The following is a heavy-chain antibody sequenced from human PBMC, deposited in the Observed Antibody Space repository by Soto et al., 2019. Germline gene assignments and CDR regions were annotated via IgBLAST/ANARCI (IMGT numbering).Heavy chain of an antibody. V-gene: IGHV3-30-3*01. CDR1: GFTFSSYA. Sequence: GSLRLSGAASGFTFSSYAMHWVRQAPGKGLEWVAVISYDGSNKYYADSVKGRFTISRDNSKNTLYLQMNSLRAEDTAVYYCAKDSGYDWEILNWFDPWGQGTLVTVSS. D-gene: IGHD5-12*01. J-gene: IGHJ5*02. CDR3: AKDSGYDWEILNWFDP. CDR2: ISYDGSNK.